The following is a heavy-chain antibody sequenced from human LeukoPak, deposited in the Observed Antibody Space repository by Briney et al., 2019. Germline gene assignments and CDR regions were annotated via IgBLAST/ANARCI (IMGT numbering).Heavy chain of an antibody. V-gene: IGHV4-38-2*02. D-gene: IGHD2-15*01. CDR3: ARASIVVVVAAPNWFDP. CDR1: GYSISSGYY. CDR2: IYRSGST. Sequence: SETLSLTCTVSGYSISSGYYWGWIRQPPGKGLEWIGSIYRSGSTYYNPSLKSRVTISVDTSKNQFSLKLSSVTAADTAVYYCARASIVVVVAAPNWFDPWGQGTLVTVSS. J-gene: IGHJ5*02.